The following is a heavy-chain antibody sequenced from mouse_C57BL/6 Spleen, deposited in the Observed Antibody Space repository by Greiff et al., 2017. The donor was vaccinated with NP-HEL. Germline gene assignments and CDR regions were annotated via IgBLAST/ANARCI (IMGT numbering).Heavy chain of an antibody. CDR2: INPNNGGT. J-gene: IGHJ4*01. Sequence: QQSHGKSLEWIGDINPNNGGTSYNQKFKGKATLTVDKSSSTAYMELRSLTSEDSAVYYCARGGPYAMDYWGQGTSVTVSS. V-gene: IGHV1-26*01. CDR3: ARGGPYAMDY.